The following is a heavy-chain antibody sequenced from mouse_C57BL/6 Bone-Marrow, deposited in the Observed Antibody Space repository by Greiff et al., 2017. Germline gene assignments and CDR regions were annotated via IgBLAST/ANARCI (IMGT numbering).Heavy chain of an antibody. CDR3: ARDITTVVANFDY. CDR1: GYTFTSYW. J-gene: IGHJ2*01. CDR2: IYPGSGST. V-gene: IGHV1-55*01. Sequence: VQLQQPGAELVKPGASVKMSCKASGYTFTSYWITWVKQRPGQGLEWIGDIYPGSGSTNYNEKFKSKATLTVDKSSSTAYMQLSSLTSEDSAVYYCARDITTVVANFDYWGQGTTLTVSS. D-gene: IGHD1-1*01.